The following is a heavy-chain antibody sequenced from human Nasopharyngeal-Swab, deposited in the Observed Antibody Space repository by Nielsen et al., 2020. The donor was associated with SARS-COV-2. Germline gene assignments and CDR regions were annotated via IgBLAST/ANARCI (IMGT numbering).Heavy chain of an antibody. V-gene: IGHV3-7*05. D-gene: IGHD6-13*01. J-gene: IGHJ5*02. CDR2: INPDGSVK. Sequence: VRQMPGKGLEWVANINPDGSVKFYVDSVKGRFTISGDNVYNSVYLQMSSLTAEDTAVYYCASAIAAAGSSWGQGTLVTVSS. CDR3: ASAIAAAGSS.